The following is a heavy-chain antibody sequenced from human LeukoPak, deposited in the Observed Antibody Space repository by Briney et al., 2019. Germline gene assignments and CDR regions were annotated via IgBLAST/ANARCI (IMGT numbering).Heavy chain of an antibody. D-gene: IGHD1-26*01. Sequence: GGSLRLSCAASGFTFSDYALNWVRQAPGKGLEWISSITGSSYNKYYADSVKGRFTISRDNSKNTLYLQMNSLRAEDTAVYYCARERIVGATALYWGQGTLVTVSS. CDR3: ARERIVGATALY. V-gene: IGHV3-21*01. J-gene: IGHJ4*02. CDR2: ITGSSYNK. CDR1: GFTFSDYA.